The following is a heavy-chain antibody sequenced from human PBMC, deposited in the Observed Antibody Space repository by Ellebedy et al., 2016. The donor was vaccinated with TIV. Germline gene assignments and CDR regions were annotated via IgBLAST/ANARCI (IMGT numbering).Heavy chain of an antibody. CDR2: IGSRSEYK. Sequence: PGGSLRLSCAASGFSFSTYAMAWVRQAPGKGLEWLSAIGSRSEYKFYTDSVKGRFSISRDNSKNTLYLQMNSLRAEDTAVYYCARWYDDSWTGYYSWGQGTLVTVSS. D-gene: IGHD3-3*01. CDR1: GFSFSTYA. J-gene: IGHJ4*02. V-gene: IGHV3-23*01. CDR3: ARWYDDSWTGYYS.